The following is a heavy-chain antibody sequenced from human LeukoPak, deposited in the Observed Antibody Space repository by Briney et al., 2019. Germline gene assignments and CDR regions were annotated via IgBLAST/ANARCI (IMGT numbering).Heavy chain of an antibody. CDR2: IYYSGST. V-gene: IGHV4-39*07. D-gene: IGHD6-13*01. Sequence: SETLSLTCTVSGGSISSSSYYWGWIRQPPGKGLEWIGSIYYSGSTYYNPSLKSRVTISVDTSKNQFSLKLSSVTAADTAVYYCARSYSSSWSWYFDLWGRGTLVTVSS. J-gene: IGHJ2*01. CDR3: ARSYSSSWSWYFDL. CDR1: GGSISSSSYY.